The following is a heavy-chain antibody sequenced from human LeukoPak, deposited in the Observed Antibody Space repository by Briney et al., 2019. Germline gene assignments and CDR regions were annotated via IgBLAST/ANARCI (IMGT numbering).Heavy chain of an antibody. D-gene: IGHD6-19*01. V-gene: IGHV3-30*18. Sequence: GGSLRLSCAASGFTFSSYGMHWVRQAPGKGLEWVAVVSYDGSNKYYADSMKGRFTISRDNSKNTLYLQMNSLRPEDTAVYYCAKDGYSSGWSVYYYYYGMDVWGQGTTVTVSS. CDR3: AKDGYSSGWSVYYYYYGMDV. CDR2: VSYDGSNK. CDR1: GFTFSSYG. J-gene: IGHJ6*02.